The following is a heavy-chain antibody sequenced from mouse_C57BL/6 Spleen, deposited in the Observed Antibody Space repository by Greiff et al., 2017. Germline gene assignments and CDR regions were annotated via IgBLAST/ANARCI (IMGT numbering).Heavy chain of an antibody. CDR3: ARAPPSGWFAY. Sequence: EVQLQQSGPELVKPGASVKISCKASGYTFTDYYMNWVKQSHGKSLEWIGDINPNNGGTSYNQKFKGKATLTVDKSSSTAYMELRSLTSEDSAVYYCARAPPSGWFAYWGQGTLVTVSA. CDR2: INPNNGGT. D-gene: IGHD3-1*01. J-gene: IGHJ3*01. V-gene: IGHV1-26*01. CDR1: GYTFTDYY.